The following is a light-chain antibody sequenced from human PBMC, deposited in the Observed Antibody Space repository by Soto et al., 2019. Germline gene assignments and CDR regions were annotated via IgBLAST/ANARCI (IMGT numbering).Light chain of an antibody. V-gene: IGKV3-11*01. CDR1: QSVSSRS. CDR3: QQRSNWSWT. Sequence: EIVLTQSPGTLSLSPGERATLSCRASQSVSSRSLAWYQQKPGQAPRLLIYDASNRATGIPARFSGSGSGTDFTLTISSLEPEDFAVYYCQQRSNWSWTFGQGTKVDIK. J-gene: IGKJ1*01. CDR2: DAS.